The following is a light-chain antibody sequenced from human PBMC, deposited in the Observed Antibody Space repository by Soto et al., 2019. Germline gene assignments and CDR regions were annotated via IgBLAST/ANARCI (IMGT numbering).Light chain of an antibody. V-gene: IGKV3-11*01. J-gene: IGKJ4*01. CDR2: DAS. CDR3: QQRSNWPPVLT. Sequence: EIVLTHSPATLSLSPCERATLSCRASQSVSSYLAWYQQKPGQAPRLLIYDASNRANGIPYRFSGSGSGTDLTLTISSLEPEDFAVYYCQQRSNWPPVLTFGGGTKVEIK. CDR1: QSVSSY.